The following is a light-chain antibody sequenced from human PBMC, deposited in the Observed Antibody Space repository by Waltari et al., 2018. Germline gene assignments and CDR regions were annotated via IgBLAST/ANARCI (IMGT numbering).Light chain of an antibody. V-gene: IGKV3-20*01. CDR2: GAS. Sequence: EIVLTQSPSTLSLSPGERATLSCRASQSVGSGDLDWYQQRPGQPPRLLIYGASARATGIPDRFSGSGSGTHFTITISRLEPEDFAVYFCQQYSSSPPTFGQGTKVEI. CDR1: QSVGSGD. CDR3: QQYSSSPPT. J-gene: IGKJ1*01.